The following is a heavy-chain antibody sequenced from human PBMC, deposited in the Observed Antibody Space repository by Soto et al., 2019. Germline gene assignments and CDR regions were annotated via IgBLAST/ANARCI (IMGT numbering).Heavy chain of an antibody. V-gene: IGHV3-23*01. CDR3: AKPSGGSYPESRVFDS. CDR1: GFTFYSSA. D-gene: IGHD1-26*01. CDR2: ISTTGGNT. J-gene: IGHJ4*02. Sequence: VGSLRLSCAASGFTFYSSAMSWVRQAPGKGLEWVSAISTTGGNTLYADSVKGRFTISRDNSKNTLYLQMNSLGAEDTAIYYCAKPSGGSYPESRVFDSWGQGTRVTVS.